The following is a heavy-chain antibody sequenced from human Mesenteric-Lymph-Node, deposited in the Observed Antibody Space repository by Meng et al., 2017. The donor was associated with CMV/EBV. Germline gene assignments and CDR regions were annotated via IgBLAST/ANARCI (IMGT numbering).Heavy chain of an antibody. Sequence: GESLKISCAASGFTFSSYSMNWVRQAPGEGLEWVSAINWNGGHTGYADSVKGRFTISRDDATNSLYLEMNSLRAEDTAVYYCARVQSDFWTSFRVWGQGTTVTVSS. D-gene: IGHD3/OR15-3a*01. V-gene: IGHV3-21*01. CDR1: GFTFSSYS. J-gene: IGHJ6*02. CDR2: INWNGGHT. CDR3: ARVQSDFWTSFRV.